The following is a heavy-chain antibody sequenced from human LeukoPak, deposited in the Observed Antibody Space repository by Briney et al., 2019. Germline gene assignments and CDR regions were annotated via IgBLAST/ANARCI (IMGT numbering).Heavy chain of an antibody. V-gene: IGHV3-53*01. J-gene: IGHJ4*02. CDR2: IYSGGST. D-gene: IGHD4-23*01. Sequence: GGSLRLSCAASGFTVSSNYMSWVRQAPGKGLEWVSVIYSGGSTYYADSVKGRFTISRDNSKNTLYLQMNSLRAEDTAVYYCAREDYGGKVFDHWGQGTLVTVSS. CDR1: GFTVSSNY. CDR3: AREDYGGKVFDH.